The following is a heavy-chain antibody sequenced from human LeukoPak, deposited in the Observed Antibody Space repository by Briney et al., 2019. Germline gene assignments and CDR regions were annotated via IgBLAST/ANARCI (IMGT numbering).Heavy chain of an antibody. CDR2: IHYSGST. V-gene: IGHV4-59*11. CDR1: GDSFSSHY. Sequence: SETLSLTCTVSGDSFSSHYWSWIRQPPGKGLEWIGYIHYSGSTNSNPSLKSRVIILADTSKNQFSLKLSSVTAADTAVYYCARARRGGYNYLAVNFDYWGQGTLVTVSS. D-gene: IGHD5-24*01. CDR3: ARARRGGYNYLAVNFDY. J-gene: IGHJ4*02.